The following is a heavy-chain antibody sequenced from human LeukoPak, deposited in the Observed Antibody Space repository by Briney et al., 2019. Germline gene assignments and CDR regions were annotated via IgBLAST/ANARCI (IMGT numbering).Heavy chain of an antibody. CDR2: INHSGST. D-gene: IGHD6-13*01. CDR3: ASTLYSSTRVDAFDI. Sequence: PTETLSLTCAVYGGSFSGYYWSWIRQHPGKGLEWIGEINHSGSTNYNPSLKSRVTISVDTSKNQFSLKLSSVTAADTAVYYCASTLYSSTRVDAFDIWGQGTMVTVSS. CDR1: GGSFSGYY. J-gene: IGHJ3*02. V-gene: IGHV4-34*01.